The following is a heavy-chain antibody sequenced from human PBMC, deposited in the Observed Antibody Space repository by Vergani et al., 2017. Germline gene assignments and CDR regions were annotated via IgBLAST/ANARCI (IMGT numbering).Heavy chain of an antibody. J-gene: IGHJ6*02. CDR1: GFTFSDFS. CDR3: ARVCTSGGYPDNYGMDV. CDR2: IGSSGPYI. V-gene: IGHV3-21*06. D-gene: IGHD2-8*01. Sequence: EVQLVESGGGLVQPGGSLRLSCAASGFTFSDFSMSWVRQAPGKGLEWVAFIGSSGPYINYADSVKGRFIISRDNTNNSLFLQLRSLRAEEAAVYYYARVCTSGGYPDNYGMDVWGQGATVTVSS.